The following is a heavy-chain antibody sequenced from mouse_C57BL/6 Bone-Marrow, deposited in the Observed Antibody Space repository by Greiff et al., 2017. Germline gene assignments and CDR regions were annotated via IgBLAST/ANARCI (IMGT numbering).Heavy chain of an antibody. J-gene: IGHJ2*01. D-gene: IGHD1-1*01. V-gene: IGHV14-1*01. Sequence: EVQLQQSGAELVRPGASVKLSCTASGFNIKDYYMHWVKQRPEQGLEWIGRIDPEDGDTEYAPKFQGKATMTADTSSNTAYLQLSSLTSEDTAVYYCTPGITTQVAGFDYWGQGTTLTVSS. CDR3: TPGITTQVAGFDY. CDR1: GFNIKDYY. CDR2: IDPEDGDT.